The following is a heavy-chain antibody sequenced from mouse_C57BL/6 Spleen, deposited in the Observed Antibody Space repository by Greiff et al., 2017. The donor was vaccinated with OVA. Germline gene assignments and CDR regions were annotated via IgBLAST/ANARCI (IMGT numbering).Heavy chain of an antibody. D-gene: IGHD1-1*01. Sequence: QVTLKVSGPGILQPSQTLSLTCSFSGFSLSTFGMGVGWIRQPSGQGLEWLAHIWWDDDKYYNPALKSRPTISKDTSKNQVFLKIANVDTADTATYYCARPIRPYYYGSSYWYFDVWGTGTTVTVSS. V-gene: IGHV8-8*01. CDR2: IWWDDDK. CDR3: ARPIRPYYYGSSYWYFDV. J-gene: IGHJ1*03. CDR1: GFSLSTFGMG.